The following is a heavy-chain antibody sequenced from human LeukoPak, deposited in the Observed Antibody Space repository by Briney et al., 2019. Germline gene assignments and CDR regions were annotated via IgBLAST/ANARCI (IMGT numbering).Heavy chain of an antibody. CDR2: IYYSGST. CDR1: GGSISSSSYY. V-gene: IGHV4-39*07. D-gene: IGHD3-10*01. CDR3: ARGSSAFDN. J-gene: IGHJ4*02. Sequence: SETLSLTCTVSGGSISSSSYYWGWIRQPPGKGLEWIGSIYYSGSTYYNPSLKSRVTISVDTSKNQFSLKLSSVTAADTAVYYCARGSSAFDNWGQGTLVTVSS.